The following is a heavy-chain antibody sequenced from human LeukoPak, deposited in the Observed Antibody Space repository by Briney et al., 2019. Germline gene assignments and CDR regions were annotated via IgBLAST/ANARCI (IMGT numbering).Heavy chain of an antibody. V-gene: IGHV1-69*05. J-gene: IGHJ4*02. Sequence: SVKVSCKASGRTFSSYAISWVRQPPGQGLGWMGGIIPIFGTANYAQKFQGRVTITTDESTSTAYMELSSLRSEDTAVYYCARDDDWGQGTLVTVCS. CDR3: ARDDD. CDR2: IIPIFGTA. CDR1: GRTFSSYA.